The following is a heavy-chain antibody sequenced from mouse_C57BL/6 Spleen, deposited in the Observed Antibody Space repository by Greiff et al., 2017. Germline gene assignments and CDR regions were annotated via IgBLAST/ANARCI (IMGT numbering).Heavy chain of an antibody. Sequence: QVQLQQPGAELVKPGASVKLSCKASGYTFTSYWMHWVKQRPGQGLEWIGMIHPNSGSTNYNEKFKSKATLTVDKSSSTAYMQLSSLTSEDSAVYYCARDGVVDAMDYWGQGTSVTVSS. CDR2: IHPNSGST. J-gene: IGHJ4*01. V-gene: IGHV1-64*01. CDR1: GYTFTSYW. CDR3: ARDGVVDAMDY. D-gene: IGHD1-1*01.